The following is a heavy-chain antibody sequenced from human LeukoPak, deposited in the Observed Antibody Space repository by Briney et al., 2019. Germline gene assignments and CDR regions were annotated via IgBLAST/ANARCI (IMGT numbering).Heavy chain of an antibody. CDR3: ARAPAHYYDSSDHYYVGESYFDY. V-gene: IGHV3-21*01. CDR2: ISSSSSYI. CDR1: KFTFSSNS. D-gene: IGHD3-22*01. J-gene: IGHJ4*02. Sequence: PGGSLRLSCAASKFTFSSNSMNWVRQAPGKGLEWVSSISSSSSYIYYADSVKGRFTISRDNAKNSLYLQMNSLRAEDTAVYYCARAPAHYYDSSDHYYVGESYFDYWGQGTLVTVSS.